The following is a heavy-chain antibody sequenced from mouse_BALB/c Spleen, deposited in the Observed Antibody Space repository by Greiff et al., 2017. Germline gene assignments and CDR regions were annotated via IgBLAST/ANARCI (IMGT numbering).Heavy chain of an antibody. V-gene: IGHV1-54*01. Sequence: QVQLQQSGAELVRPGTSVKVSCKASGYAFTNYLIEWVKQRPGQGLEWIGVINPGSGGTNYNEKFKGKATLTADKSSSTAYMQLSSLTSDDSAVYFCARGGYYGRSAYWGQGTLVTVSA. J-gene: IGHJ3*01. D-gene: IGHD1-1*01. CDR3: ARGGYYGRSAY. CDR2: INPGSGGT. CDR1: GYAFTNYL.